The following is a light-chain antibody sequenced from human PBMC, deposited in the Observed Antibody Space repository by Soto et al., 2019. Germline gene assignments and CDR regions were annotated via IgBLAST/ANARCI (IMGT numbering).Light chain of an antibody. Sequence: EIVLTQSPGTLSLSPGERATLSCRANQSVSSSYLAWYQQKPGQAPRLLIYGASSRATGIPDRFSGSGSGTDFTLTISRLEPEDFAVYYWQQYGSSSYTFGQGTKLEIK. CDR3: QQYGSSSYT. V-gene: IGKV3-20*01. CDR1: QSVSSSY. J-gene: IGKJ2*01. CDR2: GAS.